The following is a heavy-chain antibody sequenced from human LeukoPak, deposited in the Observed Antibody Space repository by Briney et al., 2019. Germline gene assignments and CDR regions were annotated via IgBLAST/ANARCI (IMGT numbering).Heavy chain of an antibody. D-gene: IGHD2-2*01. J-gene: IGHJ4*02. CDR3: AREQLVRAAPFDY. CDR1: GLTFSSYS. Sequence: SAGSLRLSCAASGLTFSSYSMNWVRQAPGKGLEWVSYISSSSSTIYYADSVKGRFTISRDNAKNSLYLQMNSLRAEDTAVYYCAREQLVRAAPFDYWGQGTLVTVSS. V-gene: IGHV3-48*01. CDR2: ISSSSSTI.